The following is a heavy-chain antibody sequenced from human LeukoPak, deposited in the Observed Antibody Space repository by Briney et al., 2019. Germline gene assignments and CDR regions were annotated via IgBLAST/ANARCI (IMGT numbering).Heavy chain of an antibody. J-gene: IGHJ5*02. D-gene: IGHD4-4*01. V-gene: IGHV4-39*07. CDR1: GGSISSSSYY. CDR2: IYYSGST. CDR3: ARAQDYSNYDWFDP. Sequence: PSETLSLTCTVSGGSISSSSYYWGWIRQPPGKGLEWIGSIYYSGSTYYNPSLKSRVTISVDTSKNQFSLKLSSVTAADTAVYYCARAQDYSNYDWFDPWGQGTLVTVSS.